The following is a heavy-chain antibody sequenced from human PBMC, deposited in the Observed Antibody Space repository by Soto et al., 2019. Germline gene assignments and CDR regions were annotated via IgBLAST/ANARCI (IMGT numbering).Heavy chain of an antibody. CDR1: GFTFSSDA. V-gene: IGHV3-23*01. CDR2: ISGSGGST. D-gene: IGHD5-18*01. CDR3: ATWDSYGWLSGAFAI. J-gene: IGHJ3*02. Sequence: PGGSLRLACAASGFTFSSDAMSWVRQAPGKGLEWVSAISGSGGSTYYADSVKGRFTISRDNSKNTLYLQMNSLRAGDMAVYYCATWDSYGWLSGAFAIWAQGTTVPVSS.